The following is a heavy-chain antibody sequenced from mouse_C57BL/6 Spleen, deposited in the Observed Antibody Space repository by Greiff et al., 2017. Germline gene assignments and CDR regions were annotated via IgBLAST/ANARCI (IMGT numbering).Heavy chain of an antibody. CDR2: IDPSDSET. CDR1: GYTFTSYW. J-gene: IGHJ3*01. CDR3: ARSNSNYLLAY. D-gene: IGHD2-5*01. Sequence: QVQLQQPGAELVRPGSSVKLSCKASGYTFTSYWMHWVKQRPIQGLEWIGNIDPSDSETHYNQKFKDKATLTVDKSSSTAYMKLSSLTSEDSAVYYCARSNSNYLLAYWGQGTLVTVSA. V-gene: IGHV1-52*01.